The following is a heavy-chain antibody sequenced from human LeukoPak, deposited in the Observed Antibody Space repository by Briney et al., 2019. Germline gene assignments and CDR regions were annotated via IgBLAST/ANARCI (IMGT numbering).Heavy chain of an antibody. J-gene: IGHJ4*02. CDR2: IYYGGAT. V-gene: IGHV4-59*08. CDR1: GGSISTYH. D-gene: IGHD6-6*01. CDR3: ARRSRVFSSSSDPNYFDF. Sequence: SETLSLTCTVSGGSISTYHWTWIRQAPGKGLEWIGYIYYGGATNYNPSLESRVTITVDTSKNQFSLNLRSVAASDTAVYYCARRSRVFSSSSDPNYFDFWGQGTLVTVSS.